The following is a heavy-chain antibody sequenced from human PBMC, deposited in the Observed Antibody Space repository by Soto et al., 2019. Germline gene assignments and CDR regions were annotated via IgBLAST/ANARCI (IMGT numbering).Heavy chain of an antibody. V-gene: IGHV3-66*01. J-gene: IGHJ3*02. D-gene: IGHD2-21*02. CDR3: ARVKIGDPDAFDI. Sequence: EVQLVESGGGLVQPGGSLRLSCAASGFTVSSNYMSWVRQAPGKGLEWVSVIYSGGSTYYADSVKGRFTISRDNSKNTRYLQMNSLRAEDTAVYYCARVKIGDPDAFDIWGQGTMVTVSS. CDR2: IYSGGST. CDR1: GFTVSSNY.